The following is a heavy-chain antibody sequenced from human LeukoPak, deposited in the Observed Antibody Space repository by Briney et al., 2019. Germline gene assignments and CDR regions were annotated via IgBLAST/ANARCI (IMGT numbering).Heavy chain of an antibody. CDR1: GFTFSDYY. CDR3: AAGYSGSYYPSFDY. D-gene: IGHD3-10*01. CDR2: IKQDGSEK. J-gene: IGHJ4*02. V-gene: IGHV3-7*03. Sequence: GGSLRLSCAASGFTFSDYYMNWVRQAPGKGLEWVANIKQDGSEKYYVDSVKGRFTISRDNAKNSLYLQMNSLRSEDTAVYYCAAGYSGSYYPSFDYWGQGTLVTVSS.